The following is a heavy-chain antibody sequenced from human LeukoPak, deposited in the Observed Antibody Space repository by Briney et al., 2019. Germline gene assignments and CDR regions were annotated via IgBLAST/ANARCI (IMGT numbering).Heavy chain of an antibody. J-gene: IGHJ6*03. CDR2: IYTSEST. Sequence: SDTLSLTCTVSGGSISIYYWSWLRQPAGKGLEGIGRIYTSESTNFNPSLKRRVTISVDTSKNQFSVKLSSVTAADTAVYYCARVLRFLESYYMDVWGKGTTVTVSS. CDR1: GGSISIYY. D-gene: IGHD3-3*01. CDR3: ARVLRFLESYYMDV. V-gene: IGHV4-4*07.